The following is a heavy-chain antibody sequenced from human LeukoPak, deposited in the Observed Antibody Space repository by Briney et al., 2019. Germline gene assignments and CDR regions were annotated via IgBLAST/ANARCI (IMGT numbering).Heavy chain of an antibody. J-gene: IGHJ4*02. D-gene: IGHD3-22*01. CDR1: GGTFSTYA. CDR2: IIPIFGTA. V-gene: IGHV1-69*06. Sequence: ASVKVSCKASGGTFSTYAINWVRQAPGQGLEWMGGIIPIFGTATYAQKFQGRVTITADKSTSIAYMELSSLGPEDTAVYYCARTYDSSGYYYPFDYWGQGTLVTVSS. CDR3: ARTYDSSGYYYPFDY.